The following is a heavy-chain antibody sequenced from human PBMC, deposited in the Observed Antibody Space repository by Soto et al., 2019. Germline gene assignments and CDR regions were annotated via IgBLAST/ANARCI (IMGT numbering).Heavy chain of an antibody. CDR2: ISSSGSDT. V-gene: IGHV3-23*01. CDR1: GFTFDDYA. Sequence: GGSLRLSCVTSGFTFDDYAITWLRQAPGKGVEWVCSISSSGSDTRCAGSVKGRFTISRDSSQSTVYLQMNSLRDEDTAVYYCAKDPWNNWSGLFDPWGQGTLVTVSS. J-gene: IGHJ5*02. CDR3: AKDPWNNWSGLFDP. D-gene: IGHD1-1*01.